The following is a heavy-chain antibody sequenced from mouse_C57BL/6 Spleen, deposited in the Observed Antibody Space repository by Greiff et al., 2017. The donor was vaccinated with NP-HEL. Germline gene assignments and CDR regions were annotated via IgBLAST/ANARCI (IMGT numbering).Heavy chain of an antibody. V-gene: IGHV5-12*01. Sequence: DVMLVESGGGLVQPGGSLKLSCAASGFTFSDYYMYWVRQTPEKRLEWVAYISNGGGSTYYPDTVKGRFTISRDNAKNTLYLQRSRLKSEDTAMYYCARHYGHWYFDVWGTGTTVTVSS. J-gene: IGHJ1*03. CDR3: ARHYGHWYFDV. CDR2: ISNGGGST. CDR1: GFTFSDYY. D-gene: IGHD1-1*01.